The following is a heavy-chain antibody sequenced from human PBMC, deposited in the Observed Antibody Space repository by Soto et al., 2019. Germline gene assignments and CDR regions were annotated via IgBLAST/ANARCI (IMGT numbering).Heavy chain of an antibody. CDR2: ISSSSSYI. CDR3: ARDTYGETDY. CDR1: GFTFSDYH. D-gene: IGHD4-17*01. V-gene: IGHV3-21*01. Sequence: EVQLVESGGGLVQSGGSLRLSCAASGFTFSDYHIDWVRQAPGKGLEWVSSISSSSSYIYYADSVKGRFTISRDNAKNSLYLQMNSLRAEDTAVYYCARDTYGETDYWGQGTLVTVSS. J-gene: IGHJ4*02.